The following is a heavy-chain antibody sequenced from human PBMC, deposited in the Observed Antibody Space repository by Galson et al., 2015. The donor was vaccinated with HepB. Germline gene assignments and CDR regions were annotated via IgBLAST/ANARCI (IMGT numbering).Heavy chain of an antibody. Sequence: SLRLSCAASGFSFRTYTMNWVRQAPGKGLEWVSYINDGGTTIYYADSVQGRFTISRDNAKNSLFLQMNSLRVEDTAIYYCARVTGGTYYDHYFDDWGQGTLVTVSS. CDR1: GFSFRTYT. V-gene: IGHV3-48*03. D-gene: IGHD3-3*01. CDR3: ARVTGGTYYDHYFDD. CDR2: INDGGTTI. J-gene: IGHJ4*02.